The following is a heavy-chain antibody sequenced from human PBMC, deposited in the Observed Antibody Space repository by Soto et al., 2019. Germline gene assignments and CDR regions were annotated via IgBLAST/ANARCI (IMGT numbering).Heavy chain of an antibody. CDR3: TRLVEQQSGYSDY. Sequence: LRLSCAASGFTFSGSAMQWVRQASGKGLEWVGRIRTEPYSYAAAYAASVKGRFTIFRDDSKNTAYLQMNSLKTEDTAVYYCTRLVEQQSGYSDYWGQGTLVTVSS. V-gene: IGHV3-73*01. D-gene: IGHD1-26*01. CDR2: IRTEPYSYAA. J-gene: IGHJ4*02. CDR1: GFTFSGSA.